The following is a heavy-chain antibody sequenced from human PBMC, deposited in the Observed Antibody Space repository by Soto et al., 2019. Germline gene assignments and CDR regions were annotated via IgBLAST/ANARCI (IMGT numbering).Heavy chain of an antibody. D-gene: IGHD3-10*01. CDR2: IYWDDDK. V-gene: IGHV2-5*02. Sequence: QITLKESGPTLVKPTQTLTLTCTFSGFSLSTSGVGVGWIRQPPGKALEWLAVIYWDDDKRSSSSLKSRLTITQDTSKHQVVLTMTNMDPVDTATYYCAHHPYYGLAPYSFDYWGQGILVTVSS. CDR1: GFSLSTSGVG. J-gene: IGHJ4*02. CDR3: AHHPYYGLAPYSFDY.